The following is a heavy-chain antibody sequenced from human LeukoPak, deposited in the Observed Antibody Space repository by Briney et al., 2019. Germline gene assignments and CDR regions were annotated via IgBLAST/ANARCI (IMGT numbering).Heavy chain of an antibody. CDR1: GFTFSSYA. D-gene: IGHD3-22*01. Sequence: GGSLRLSCAASGFTFSSYAMHWVRQAPGKGLEWVAVISYDGSNKYYADSVKGRFTISRDNSKNTLYLQMNSLRAEDTAVYYCAKAPSDLDYYDSSGHAFDIWGQGTMVTVSS. CDR2: ISYDGSNK. V-gene: IGHV3-30-3*01. J-gene: IGHJ3*02. CDR3: AKAPSDLDYYDSSGHAFDI.